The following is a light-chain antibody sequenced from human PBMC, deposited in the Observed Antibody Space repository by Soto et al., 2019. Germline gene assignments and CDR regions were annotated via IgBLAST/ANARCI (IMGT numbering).Light chain of an antibody. Sequence: EIVMTQSPATLSVSPGERATLSCRASQSVSSNLAWYQQKPGQAPRLLIYGASTRATGIPARFSGSGSGTEFTLTISSLQYEDFEIYFCQQYNNWPPDRTFGQGTKVEIK. J-gene: IGKJ1*01. V-gene: IGKV3-15*01. CDR3: QQYNNWPPDRT. CDR1: QSVSSN. CDR2: GAS.